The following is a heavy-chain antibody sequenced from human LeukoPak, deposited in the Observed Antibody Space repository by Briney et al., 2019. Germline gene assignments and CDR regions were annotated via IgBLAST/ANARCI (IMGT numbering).Heavy chain of an antibody. CDR2: IYYSGST. D-gene: IGHD3-10*01. V-gene: IGHV4-39*01. CDR3: ARRVVPYYYGSGSYRVDWFDP. Sequence: PSETLSLTCAVYGGSFSSYYWGWIRQPPGKGLEWIGSIYYSGSTYYNPSLKSRVTISVDTSKNQFSLKLSSVTAADTAVYYCARRVVPYYYGSGSYRVDWFDPWGQGTLVTVSS. J-gene: IGHJ5*02. CDR1: GGSFSSYY.